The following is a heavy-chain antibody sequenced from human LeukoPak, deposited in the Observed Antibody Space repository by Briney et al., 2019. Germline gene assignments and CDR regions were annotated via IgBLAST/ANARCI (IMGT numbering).Heavy chain of an antibody. V-gene: IGHV4-59*08. D-gene: IGHD2-2*01. CDR3: ASRVSTGVFDY. J-gene: IGHJ4*02. CDR1: GGSISSYY. CDR2: IYYSGSA. Sequence: PSETLSLTCTVSGGSISSYYWSWIRQPPGKGLEWIGYIYYSGSANYNPSLKSRVTISVDTSKNQFSLKLSSVTAADTAVYYCASRVSTGVFDYWGQGTLVTVSS.